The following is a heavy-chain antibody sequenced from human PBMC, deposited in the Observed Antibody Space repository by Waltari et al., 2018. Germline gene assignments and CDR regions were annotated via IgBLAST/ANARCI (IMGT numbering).Heavy chain of an antibody. J-gene: IGHJ5*02. Sequence: QVQLVQSGAEVKKPGASVTVSCTASGYTFTGYYMHWVRQAPGQGLEWMGWINPNSGGTNYAQKFQGRVTMTRDTSISTAYMELSRLRSDDTAVYYCASGLYSSSPLLWFDPWGQGTLVTVSS. CDR3: ASGLYSSSPLLWFDP. CDR1: GYTFTGYY. CDR2: INPNSGGT. D-gene: IGHD6-6*01. V-gene: IGHV1-2*02.